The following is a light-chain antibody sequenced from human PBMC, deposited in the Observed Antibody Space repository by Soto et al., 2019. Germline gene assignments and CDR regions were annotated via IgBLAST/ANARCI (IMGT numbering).Light chain of an antibody. CDR1: QSISSY. Sequence: DIQMTQSPSTLSASVGDRVTITCRASQSISSYLAWYQQKPGKAPKLLIYDASNLESGVPSRFSGSGSGTEFTLAITSLQPDDFGTYYCQQYNTYSSTFGQGTKLEIK. V-gene: IGKV1-5*01. CDR3: QQYNTYSST. J-gene: IGKJ2*01. CDR2: DAS.